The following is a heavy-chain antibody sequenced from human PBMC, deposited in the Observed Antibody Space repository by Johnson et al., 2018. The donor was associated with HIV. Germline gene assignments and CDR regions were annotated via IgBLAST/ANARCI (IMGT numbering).Heavy chain of an antibody. Sequence: VQLVESGGGVVQPGRSLRLSCAASGFTFSSYAMHWVRRAQGKGLVWVAVLSYDGGNIYYTDSLKGRFTISRDNSKNPLYLKMNSVRAEDTAVYYCARDGEWELSHSVFDIWGQGTMVTVSS. J-gene: IGHJ3*02. CDR2: LSYDGGNI. D-gene: IGHD1-26*01. V-gene: IGHV3-30*04. CDR1: GFTFSSYA. CDR3: ARDGEWELSHSVFDI.